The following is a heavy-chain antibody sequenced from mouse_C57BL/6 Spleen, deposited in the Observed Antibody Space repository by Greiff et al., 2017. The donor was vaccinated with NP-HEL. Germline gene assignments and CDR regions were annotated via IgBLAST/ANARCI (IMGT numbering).Heavy chain of an antibody. V-gene: IGHV5-16*01. CDR1: GFTFSDYY. J-gene: IGHJ2*01. CDR2: INYDGSST. D-gene: IGHD1-1*01. Sequence: EVQLVESEGGLVQPGRSMKLSCTASGFTFSDYYMAWVRQVPEKGLEWVANINYDGSSTYYLDSLKSRFIISRDNAKNILYLQMSSLKSEDTATYYCARADYGSSPYFDYWGQGTTLTVSS. CDR3: ARADYGSSPYFDY.